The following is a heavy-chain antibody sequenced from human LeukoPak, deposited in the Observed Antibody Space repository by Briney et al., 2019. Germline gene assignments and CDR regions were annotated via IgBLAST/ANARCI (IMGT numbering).Heavy chain of an antibody. CDR2: IYYSGST. CDR3: ARGGYDILTGYYIGDYYYYYMDV. Sequence: PSETLSLTCTVSGGSISSSSYYWGWIRQPPGKGLEWIGSIYYSGSTYYNPSLKSRVTISVDTSKNQFSLKLSSVTAADTAVYYCARGGYDILTGYYIGDYYYYYMDVWGKGTTVTVSS. J-gene: IGHJ6*03. V-gene: IGHV4-39*07. D-gene: IGHD3-9*01. CDR1: GGSISSSSYY.